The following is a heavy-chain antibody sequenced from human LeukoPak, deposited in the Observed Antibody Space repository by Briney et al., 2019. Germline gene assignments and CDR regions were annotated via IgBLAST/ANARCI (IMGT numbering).Heavy chain of an antibody. J-gene: IGHJ4*02. CDR1: GGSISSGSYY. V-gene: IGHV4-61*02. CDR3: ARDRHSYGYYFDY. D-gene: IGHD5-18*01. Sequence: SQTLPLTCTVSGGSISSGSYYWSWIRQPAGKGLEWIGRIYTSGSTNYNPCLKSRVTISVDTSKNQFSLKLSSVTAADTAVYYCARDRHSYGYYFDYWGQGTLVTVSS. CDR2: IYTSGST.